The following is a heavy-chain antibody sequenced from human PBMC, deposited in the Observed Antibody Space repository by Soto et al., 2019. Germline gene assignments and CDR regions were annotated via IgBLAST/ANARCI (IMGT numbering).Heavy chain of an antibody. J-gene: IGHJ6*02. CDR1: GFSHRNSGKC. Sequence: GAKLRNAAQTLRITCTFPGFSHRNSGKCVSWIRQPPGKALEWLALIDWDDDKYYSTSLKTRLTISKDTSKNQVVLTMTNMDPVDTATYYCARIRAVAADDYYYGMDVWGQGTTVTVSS. CDR3: ARIRAVAADDYYYGMDV. CDR2: IDWDDDK. V-gene: IGHV2-70*01. D-gene: IGHD2-15*01.